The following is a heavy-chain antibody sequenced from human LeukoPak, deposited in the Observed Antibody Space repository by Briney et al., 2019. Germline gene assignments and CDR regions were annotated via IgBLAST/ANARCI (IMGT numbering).Heavy chain of an antibody. CDR1: GFTFISYS. V-gene: IGHV3-48*01. Sequence: GGPLRLSCAASGFTFISYSMNWVRQAPGKGLEWVSYISSSSSTIYYADSVKGRFTIYRDNAKNSLYLQMNSLRAEDTAVYYCARGASGYYMDVWGKGTTVTVSS. CDR3: ARGASGYYMDV. CDR2: ISSSSSTI. J-gene: IGHJ6*03.